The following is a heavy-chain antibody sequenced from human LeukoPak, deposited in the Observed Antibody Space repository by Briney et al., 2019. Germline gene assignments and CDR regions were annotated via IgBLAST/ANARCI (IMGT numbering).Heavy chain of an antibody. CDR1: GFTFSSYS. CDR2: ISSSSSTI. CDR3: AELGITMIGGV. Sequence: GGSLRLSCAASGFTFSSYSMNWVRQAPGKGLEWVSYISSSSSTIYYADSVKGRFTISRDNSKNTLYLQMNSLRAEDTAVYYCAELGITMIGGVWGKGTTVTISS. V-gene: IGHV3-48*01. J-gene: IGHJ6*03. D-gene: IGHD3-10*02.